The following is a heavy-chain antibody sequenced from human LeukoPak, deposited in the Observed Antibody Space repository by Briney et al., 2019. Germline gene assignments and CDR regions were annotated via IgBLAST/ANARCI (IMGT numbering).Heavy chain of an antibody. J-gene: IGHJ1*01. D-gene: IGHD6-19*01. CDR2: IKEDGSEK. V-gene: IGHV3-7*01. CDR1: GFTFSSYW. CDR3: ASCGYSSGWYSVEYFQH. Sequence: GGSLRLSCAASGFTFSSYWMSWVRQAPGKGLEWVANIKEDGSEKYYVDSVKGRFTISRDNAKNSLYLQMNSLRAEDTAVYYCASCGYSSGWYSVEYFQHWGQGTLVTVSS.